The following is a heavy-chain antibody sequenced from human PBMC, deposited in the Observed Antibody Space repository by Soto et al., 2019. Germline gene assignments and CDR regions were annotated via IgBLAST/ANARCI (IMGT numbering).Heavy chain of an antibody. J-gene: IGHJ6*02. D-gene: IGHD3-16*01. V-gene: IGHV1-3*01. CDR1: GYTFTSYA. CDR3: ARAVFAHGMDV. CDR2: INAGNGNT. Sequence: ASVKVSCKASGYTFTSYALHWVRQAPGQRLEWMGWINAGNGNTKYSQKFQGRVTITRYTSASTAYMELSSLRSEDTAVYYCARAVFAHGMDVWGQGTTVTVSS.